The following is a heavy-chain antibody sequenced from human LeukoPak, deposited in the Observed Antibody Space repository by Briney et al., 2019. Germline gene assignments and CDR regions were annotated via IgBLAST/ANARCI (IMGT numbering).Heavy chain of an antibody. CDR2: ISGSGGST. D-gene: IGHD2-2*03. CDR1: GFIFSSYA. CDR3: AKDGGYCSSTSCNPFDY. J-gene: IGHJ4*02. V-gene: IGHV3-23*01. Sequence: GGSLRLSCAASGFIFSSYAMSWVRQAPGKGLEWVSAISGSGGSTYYADSVKGRFTISRDNSKNTLYLQMNSLRAEDTAVYYCAKDGGYCSSTSCNPFDYWGQGTLVTVSS.